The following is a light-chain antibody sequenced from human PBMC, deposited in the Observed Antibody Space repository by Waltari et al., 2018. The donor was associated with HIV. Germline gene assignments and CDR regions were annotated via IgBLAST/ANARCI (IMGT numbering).Light chain of an antibody. CDR1: SSNIGAGYD. CDR2: ANI. CDR3: QSFDSSLTTSGVI. J-gene: IGLJ2*01. V-gene: IGLV1-40*01. Sequence: QSVLTQPPSVSGAPGQRVTISCTGSSSNIGAGYDVHWYQQLPGTAPKLLIYANIKRPSGFPDRFSGSKSGSSASLAITGLQAEDEAHYYCQSFDSSLTTSGVIFGGGTKLTVL.